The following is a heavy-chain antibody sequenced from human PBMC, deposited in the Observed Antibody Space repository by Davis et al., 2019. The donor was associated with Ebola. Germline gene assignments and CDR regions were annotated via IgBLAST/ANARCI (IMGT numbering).Heavy chain of an antibody. D-gene: IGHD5-18*01. CDR2: IFYNGIT. CDR3: ARANTGMVPPEIDS. V-gene: IGHV4-59*01. CDR1: GGSISFYY. J-gene: IGHJ4*02. Sequence: SETLSLTCNVSGGSISFYYWNCIRQAPGKGLEWIGDIFYNGITNYNPSLKSRLTISIDTSTNQFSLKLRSVTAADTAMYYCARANTGMVPPEIDSWGQGNKVTVSS.